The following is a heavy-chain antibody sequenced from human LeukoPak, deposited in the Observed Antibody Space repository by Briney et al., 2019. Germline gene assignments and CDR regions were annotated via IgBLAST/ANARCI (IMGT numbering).Heavy chain of an antibody. CDR3: ARHWKYCNVGDCHDNWFDP. J-gene: IGHJ5*02. CDR2: MYYSGIT. Sequence: PSETLSLTCSVSGGSITTSGYYWGWLRQPPGKGLEWIASMYYSGITYYNPSLKSRVTTSVDTSKNHFSLRLSSVTAADTAVYYCARHWKYCNVGDCHDNWFDPWGQGTPVTVSS. V-gene: IGHV4-39*01. D-gene: IGHD2-8*02. CDR1: GGSITTSGYY.